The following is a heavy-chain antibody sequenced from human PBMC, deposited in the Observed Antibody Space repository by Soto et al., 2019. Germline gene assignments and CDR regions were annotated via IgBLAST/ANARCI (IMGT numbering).Heavy chain of an antibody. CDR3: ATMNYEFIAHYAMGV. J-gene: IGHJ6*02. CDR2: ISGSSSTM. Sequence: ELQLVEFGGGLVQPGGSLKLSCAASGFPFGSYDMDWVRQAPGKGLEWVSRISGSSSTMYYADSVKGRFSISRDNTKNALYLQMNSLRDEDTAVYYCATMNYEFIAHYAMGVWGQGTTVTVSS. D-gene: IGHD3-3*01. V-gene: IGHV3-48*02. CDR1: GFPFGSYD.